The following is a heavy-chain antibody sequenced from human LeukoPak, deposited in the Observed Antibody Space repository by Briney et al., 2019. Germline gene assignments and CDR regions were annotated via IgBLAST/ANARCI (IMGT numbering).Heavy chain of an antibody. CDR3: ARDMGRYSGYDYDY. V-gene: IGHV1-2*02. D-gene: IGHD5-12*01. CDR1: GYTFTDYY. CDR2: IHPNSGAT. Sequence: GASVKVSCKTSGYTFTDYYLHWVRQAPGHGVEWVGWIHPNSGATHYAQKFQGRLTMTRDTSISTVYMELTRLRSDDTAVYYCARDMGRYSGYDYDYWGQGTLVTVSS. J-gene: IGHJ4*02.